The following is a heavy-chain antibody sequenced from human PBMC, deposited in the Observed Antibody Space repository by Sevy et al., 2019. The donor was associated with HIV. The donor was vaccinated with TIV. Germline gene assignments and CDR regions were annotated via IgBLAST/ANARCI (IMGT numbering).Heavy chain of an antibody. CDR3: AKVTLWELLAAHDAFDV. V-gene: IGHV3-23*01. CDR1: GFSFSGYV. Sequence: GGSLRLSCAASGFSFSGYVMNWVRQAPGKGLEWVSSISGRDSSTYYADSVRGRFIISRDNYENTLYLQMNGLRAEDTAVYYCAKVTLWELLAAHDAFDVWGQGTMVTVSS. J-gene: IGHJ3*01. D-gene: IGHD1-26*01. CDR2: ISGRDSST.